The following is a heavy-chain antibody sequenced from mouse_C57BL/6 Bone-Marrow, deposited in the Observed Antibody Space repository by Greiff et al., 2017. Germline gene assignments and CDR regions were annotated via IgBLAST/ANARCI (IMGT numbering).Heavy chain of an antibody. CDR1: GYTFTSYW. J-gene: IGHJ2*01. CDR2: IDPSDSYT. CDR3: ARRNWDGDY. V-gene: IGHV1-69*01. Sequence: QVQLQQPGAELVMPGASVKLSCKASGYTFTSYWMHWVKQRPGQGLEWIGEIDPSDSYTNYNQKFKGKSTLTVDKSSSTAYMQLSSLTSEDSAVYYCARRNWDGDYWGRGTTLTVSS. D-gene: IGHD4-1*01.